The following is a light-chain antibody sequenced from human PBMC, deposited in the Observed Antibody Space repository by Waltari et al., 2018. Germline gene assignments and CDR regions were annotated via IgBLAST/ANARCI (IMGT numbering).Light chain of an antibody. J-gene: IGLJ2*01. Sequence: QSALTQPASVSGSPGQSITISCTGTSSDIGSYNLASWYQQHPGKVPKLIIYEVIKRPSEISDRFSSSKSGNTASLTISGLQAEDESDYYCSSNAAESSYVVFGGGTRLTVL. CDR1: SSDIGSYNL. V-gene: IGLV2-23*02. CDR3: SSNAAESSYVV. CDR2: EVI.